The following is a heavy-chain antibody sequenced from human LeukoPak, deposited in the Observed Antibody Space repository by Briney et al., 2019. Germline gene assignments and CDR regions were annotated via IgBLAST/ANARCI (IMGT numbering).Heavy chain of an antibody. CDR3: ARRGRSGYYTYSWFDP. V-gene: IGHV4-59*12. J-gene: IGHJ5*02. CDR2: IYYSGTT. CDR1: GVSINGFY. D-gene: IGHD3-3*01. Sequence: SETLSLTCTVSGVSINGFYWSWIRQPPGKGLEWIGYIYYSGTTNYNPSLRSRVIISVDTSKNQFSLKLSSVTAADTAVYYCARRGRSGYYTYSWFDPWGQGTLVTVSS.